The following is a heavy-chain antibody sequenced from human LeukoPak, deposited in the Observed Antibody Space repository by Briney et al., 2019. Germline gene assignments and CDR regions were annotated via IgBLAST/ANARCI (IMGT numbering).Heavy chain of an antibody. CDR1: GSTFSSYG. Sequence: GGSLRLSCAAYGSTFSSYGMHWVRQAPGKGLEWVAFLRHDGTNKNYAASLKGRFIISRDNSKNTVSLEMSSLTSGDTAVYYCARGRPGRCCAHRGQGTQVTVSS. CDR3: ARGRPGRCCAH. D-gene: IGHD2-8*01. V-gene: IGHV3-30*02. J-gene: IGHJ4*02. CDR2: LRHDGTNK.